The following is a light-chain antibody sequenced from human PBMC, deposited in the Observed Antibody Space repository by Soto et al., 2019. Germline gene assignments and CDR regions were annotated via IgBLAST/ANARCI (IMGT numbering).Light chain of an antibody. Sequence: QSALTQPASVSGSPGQSIAISCTGTTSDVGAYNYVSWYQQHPGKAPKLMIYQVSNRPSGVSNRFSGSKSGKTASLTISGLQAEDEADYYCSSYTSSTTDVFGTGTKVTVL. CDR1: TSDVGAYNY. V-gene: IGLV2-14*01. J-gene: IGLJ1*01. CDR2: QVS. CDR3: SSYTSSTTDV.